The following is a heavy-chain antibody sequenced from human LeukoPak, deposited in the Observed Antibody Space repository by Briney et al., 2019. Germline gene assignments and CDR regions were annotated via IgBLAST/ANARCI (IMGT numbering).Heavy chain of an antibody. CDR1: GFTFSIYA. V-gene: IGHV3-23*01. Sequence: AGGSLRLSCATSGFTFSIYAMSWVRQAPGKGLECVSTISGSGANTYHADSVKGRFTISRDNSKNALYLQMNSLRGEDTAVYYCARIPSYYYGSGMPYYFDYWGQGTLVTVSS. CDR3: ARIPSYYYGSGMPYYFDY. J-gene: IGHJ4*02. D-gene: IGHD3-10*01. CDR2: ISGSGANT.